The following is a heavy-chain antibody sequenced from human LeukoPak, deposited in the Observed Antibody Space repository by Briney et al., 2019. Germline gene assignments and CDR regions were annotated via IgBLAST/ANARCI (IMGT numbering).Heavy chain of an antibody. CDR2: IYYSGST. D-gene: IGHD4-23*01. CDR3: ASWYGGNFDY. CDR1: GGSISSSNYY. J-gene: IGHJ4*02. Sequence: TSETLSLTCTVSGGSISSSNYYWGWIRQPPGKGLEWIGRIYYSGSTYYNPSLKSRVTISVDTSKNQFSLKLTSVTAADTAVYYCASWYGGNFDYWGQGTLVTLSS. V-gene: IGHV4-39*01.